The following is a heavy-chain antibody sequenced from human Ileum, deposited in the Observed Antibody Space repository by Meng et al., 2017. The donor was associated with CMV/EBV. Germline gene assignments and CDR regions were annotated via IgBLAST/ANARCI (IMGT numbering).Heavy chain of an antibody. D-gene: IGHD2-2*01. J-gene: IGHJ6*02. V-gene: IGHV3-21*01. CDR1: GFTFSSYT. CDR3: ARVYCSSTSCYLPYYYYGMDV. Sequence: GESLKISCAASGFTFSSYTMNWVRQAPGKGLEWVSSISSSSIYMYYADSVKGRFTISRDNAKNSLYLQMNSLRAEDTAVYFCARVYCSSTSCYLPYYYYGMDVWGQGTTVTVSS. CDR2: ISSSSIYM.